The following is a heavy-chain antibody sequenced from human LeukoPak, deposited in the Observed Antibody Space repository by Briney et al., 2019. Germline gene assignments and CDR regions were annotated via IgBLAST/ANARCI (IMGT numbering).Heavy chain of an antibody. CDR3: ARGARDIVVVPAATQYYYGMDV. Sequence: SETLSLTCTVSGGSISSYYWSWIRQPAGKGLEWIGRIYTSGSTNYNPSLKSRVTMSVDTSKNQFSLKLSSVTAADTAVYYCARGARDIVVVPAATQYYYGMDVWGQGTTVTVSS. D-gene: IGHD2-2*01. V-gene: IGHV4-4*07. J-gene: IGHJ6*02. CDR1: GGSISSYY. CDR2: IYTSGST.